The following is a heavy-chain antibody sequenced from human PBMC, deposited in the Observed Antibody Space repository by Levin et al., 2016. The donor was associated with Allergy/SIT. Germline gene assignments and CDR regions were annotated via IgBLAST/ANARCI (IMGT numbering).Heavy chain of an antibody. CDR2: IYYSGST. Sequence: PGKGLEWIGSIYYSGSTYYNPSLKSRVTISVDTSKNQFSLKLSSVTAADTAVYYCARQGGSYRTAFDYWGQGTLVTVSS. V-gene: IGHV4-39*01. D-gene: IGHD1-26*01. J-gene: IGHJ4*02. CDR3: ARQGGSYRTAFDY.